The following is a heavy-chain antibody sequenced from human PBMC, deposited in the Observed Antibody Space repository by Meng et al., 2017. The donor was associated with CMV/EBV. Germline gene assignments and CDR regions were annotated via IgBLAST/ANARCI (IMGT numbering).Heavy chain of an antibody. D-gene: IGHD3-3*01. CDR3: ARGRTGEHDFWSGYWADY. CDR1: GVSFSGYY. CDR2: INHSGST. J-gene: IGHJ4*02. Sequence: QVQTHEWGLGLLKPSETLYLTFAGYGVSFSGYYWSWIRQPPGKGLEWIGEINHSGSTNYNPSLKSRVTISVDTSKNQFSLKLSSVTAADTAVYYCARGRTGEHDFWSGYWADYWGQGTLVTVSS. V-gene: IGHV4-34*01.